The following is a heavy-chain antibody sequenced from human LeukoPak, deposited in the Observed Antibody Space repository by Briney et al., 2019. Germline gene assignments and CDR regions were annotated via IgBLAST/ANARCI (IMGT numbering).Heavy chain of an antibody. CDR3: ARGIAAAGNPFDY. D-gene: IGHD6-13*01. Sequence: SVKVSCKASGGTFSSYAISWVRQAPGQGLEWMGRIIPILGIANYAQKFQGRVTITRDTSASTAYMELSSLRSEDTAVYYCARGIAAAGNPFDYWGQGTLVTVSS. V-gene: IGHV1-69*04. CDR1: GGTFSSYA. J-gene: IGHJ4*02. CDR2: IIPILGIA.